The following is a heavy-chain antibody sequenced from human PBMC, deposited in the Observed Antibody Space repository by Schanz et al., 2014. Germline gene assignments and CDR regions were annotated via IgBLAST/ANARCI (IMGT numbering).Heavy chain of an antibody. CDR2: ISGSGGST. V-gene: IGHV3-23*01. J-gene: IGHJ3*02. Sequence: EVQLLESGGGLVQPGGSLRLSCAASGFTFSSSAMSWVRQAPGKGLEWVSAISGSGGSTYYADSVKGRFTISRDNSKNTLYLQMNSLRAEDTAVYYCAKGRFGELSAFDIWGQGTMXTVSS. CDR1: GFTFSSSA. CDR3: AKGRFGELSAFDI. D-gene: IGHD3-10*01.